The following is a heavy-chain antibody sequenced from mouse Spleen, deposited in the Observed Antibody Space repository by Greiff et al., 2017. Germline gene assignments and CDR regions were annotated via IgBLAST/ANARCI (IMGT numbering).Heavy chain of an antibody. CDR1: GYTFTSYW. D-gene: IGHD2-1*01. Sequence: QVQLQQPGAELVRPGASVKLSCKASGYTFTSYWINWVKQRPGQGLEWIGNIYPSDSYTNYKQKFKDKATLTVDKSSSTAYLQLSSPTSEDSAVYSCTRGGNHWYFDVWGAGTRSPSPQ. CDR2: IYPSDSYT. J-gene: IGHJ1*01. CDR3: TRGGNHWYFDV. V-gene: IGHV1-69*02.